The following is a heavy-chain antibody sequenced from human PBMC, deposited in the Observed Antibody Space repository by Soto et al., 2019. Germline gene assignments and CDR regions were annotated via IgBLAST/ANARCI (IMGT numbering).Heavy chain of an antibody. Sequence: KGLEWVAVLWYDGSKKYYADSVKGRFTISRDDSRSALYLQINSLRAEDTAVYYCARGIRGRTNYFD. V-gene: IGHV3-33*03. J-gene: IGHJ4*01. CDR2: LWYDGSKK. CDR3: ARGIRGRTNYFD. D-gene: IGHD1-20*01.